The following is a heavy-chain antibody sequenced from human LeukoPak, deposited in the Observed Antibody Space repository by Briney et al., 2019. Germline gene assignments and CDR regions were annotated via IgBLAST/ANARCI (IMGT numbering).Heavy chain of an antibody. J-gene: IGHJ6*03. CDR1: GGSISSGSYY. CDR3: ARELRSHYYYYYMDV. V-gene: IGHV4-61*02. D-gene: IGHD3-3*01. CDR2: IYTRGTT. Sequence: SETLSLTCTVSGGSISSGSYYWSWIRQPAGKGLEWIGRIYTRGTTNYNPSLKSRVTISVDTSKNQFSLKLSSVTAADTAVYYCARELRSHYYYYYMDVWGKGTTVTVSS.